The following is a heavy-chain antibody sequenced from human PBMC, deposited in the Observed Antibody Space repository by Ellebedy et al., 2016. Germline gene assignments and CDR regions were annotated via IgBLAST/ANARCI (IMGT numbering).Heavy chain of an antibody. J-gene: IGHJ4*02. Sequence: SETLSLTCAVYGGSFSGYYWSWIRQPPGKGLEWIGEISHTGSTYYNPSLKSRVTISVDTSKNQFSLNLTSVTAADAAVYYCARGGYSYGSGDFDYWGQGTLVTVSS. CDR1: GGSFSGYY. CDR3: ARGGYSYGSGDFDY. CDR2: ISHTGST. D-gene: IGHD5-18*01. V-gene: IGHV4-34*01.